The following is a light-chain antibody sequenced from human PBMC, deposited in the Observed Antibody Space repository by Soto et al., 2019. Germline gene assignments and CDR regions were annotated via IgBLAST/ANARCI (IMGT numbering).Light chain of an antibody. CDR2: GAS. Sequence: EIVLTQSPGTLSLSPGERATLPCRASQSVSSSYLAWYQQKPGQAPRLLIYGASSRATGIPDRFSGSGSGTDFTLTISSLEPEDFAVYYCQQYGSLFTFGPGTKVDIK. V-gene: IGKV3-20*01. CDR3: QQYGSLFT. CDR1: QSVSSSY. J-gene: IGKJ3*01.